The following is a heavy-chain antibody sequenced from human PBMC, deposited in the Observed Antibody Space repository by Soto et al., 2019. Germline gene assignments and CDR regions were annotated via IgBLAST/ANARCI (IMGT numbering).Heavy chain of an antibody. CDR3: ARVSGRIAARPFAGTNWYFDL. Sequence: ASVKVSCKASGYTFTSYYMHWVRQAPGQGLEWMGIINPSGGSTSYAQKFQGRVTMTRDTSTSTVYMELSSLRSEDTAVYYCARVSGRIAARPFAGTNWYFDLWGRGTLVTVSS. CDR1: GYTFTSYY. D-gene: IGHD6-6*01. CDR2: INPSGGST. J-gene: IGHJ2*01. V-gene: IGHV1-46*01.